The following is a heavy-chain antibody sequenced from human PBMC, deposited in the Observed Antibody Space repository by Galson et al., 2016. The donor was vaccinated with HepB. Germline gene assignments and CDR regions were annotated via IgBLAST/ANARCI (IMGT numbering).Heavy chain of an antibody. J-gene: IGHJ3*02. V-gene: IGHV3-23*01. CDR2: ISASGGSK. Sequence: SLRLSCAGSGLSLSPYAMSWGGQAAGTGLECVSGISASGGSKTYADSVRGRFIISRENSNNHLFLQMNSLTTEDTAIYFCAKDRLSGHGDYSWGIFDIWGRGTEVTVSS. CDR1: GLSLSPYA. CDR3: AKDRLSGHGDYSWGIFDI. D-gene: IGHD4-17*01.